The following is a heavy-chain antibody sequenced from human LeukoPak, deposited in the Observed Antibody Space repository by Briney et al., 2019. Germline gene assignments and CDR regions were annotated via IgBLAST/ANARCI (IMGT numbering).Heavy chain of an antibody. CDR2: ISDSGGST. CDR3: AKKGAGARQYSPYYFDY. J-gene: IGHJ4*02. D-gene: IGHD1-26*01. V-gene: IGHV3-23*01. Sequence: QSGGSLRLSCAASGFTFSSYAMSWVRQAPGKGLEWVSAISDSGGSTYYADSVKGRFTISRDNSKNTLYLQMNSLRAEDTAVYYCAKKGAGARQYSPYYFDYWGQGTLVTVSS. CDR1: GFTFSSYA.